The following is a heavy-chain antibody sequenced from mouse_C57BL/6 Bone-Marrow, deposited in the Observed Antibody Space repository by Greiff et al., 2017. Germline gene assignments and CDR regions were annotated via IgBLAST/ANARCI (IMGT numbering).Heavy chain of an antibody. CDR1: GFTFSDFY. J-gene: IGHJ4*01. D-gene: IGHD2-5*01. V-gene: IGHV7-1*01. Sequence: EVKVVESGGGLVQSGRSLRLSCATSGFTFSDFYMEWVRQAPGKGLEWIAASRNKANDYTTEYSASVKGRFIVSRDTSQSILYLQMNALRAEDTAIYYCARDYSNYPYYYAMDYWGQGTSVTVSS. CDR3: ARDYSNYPYYYAMDY. CDR2: SRNKANDYTT.